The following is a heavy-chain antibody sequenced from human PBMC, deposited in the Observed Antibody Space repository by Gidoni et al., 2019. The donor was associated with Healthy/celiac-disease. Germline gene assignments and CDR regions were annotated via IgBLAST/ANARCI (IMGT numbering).Heavy chain of an antibody. CDR1: GFTFRSYP. CDR2: ISGSGGST. D-gene: IGHD5-18*01. J-gene: IGHJ4*02. CDR3: AKDMRGYSYGYISDQDDY. Sequence: EVQLLESGGGLVQPGGSLRLSLAASGFTFRSYPRSWVRQAPGKGLGWVSAISGSGGSTYYADSVKGRFTISRDNSKNTLYLQMNSLRAEDTAVYYCAKDMRGYSYGYISDQDDYWGQGTLVTVSS. V-gene: IGHV3-23*01.